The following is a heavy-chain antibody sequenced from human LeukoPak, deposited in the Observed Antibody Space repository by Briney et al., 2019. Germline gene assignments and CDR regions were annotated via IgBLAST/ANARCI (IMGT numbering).Heavy chain of an antibody. D-gene: IGHD6-13*01. Sequence: GGSLRLSCAASGFTFSSYAMSWVRQAPGKGLEWVSAISGSGGSTYYADSLKGRFTISRDNSKNTLYLQMNSLRAEDTAVYYCAHPTEYSSSWYGNWFDPWGQGTLVTVPS. J-gene: IGHJ5*02. CDR3: AHPTEYSSSWYGNWFDP. CDR2: ISGSGGST. CDR1: GFTFSSYA. V-gene: IGHV3-23*01.